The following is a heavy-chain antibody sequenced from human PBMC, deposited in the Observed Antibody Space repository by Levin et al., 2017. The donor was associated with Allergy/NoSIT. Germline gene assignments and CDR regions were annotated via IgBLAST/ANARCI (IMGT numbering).Heavy chain of an antibody. CDR3: AKEGPGRDFDS. CDR1: GFTFSSYA. V-gene: IGHV3-30*18. D-gene: IGHD1-14*01. J-gene: IGHJ4*02. CDR2: ISYDGSDT. Sequence: GESLKISCAASGFTFSSYAMHWVRQAPGMGLQWVAFISYDGSDTSYAESVKGRFTISRDDSKNTVYLQMYSLRPEDTAAYYCAKEGPGRDFDSWGQGTLVADSS.